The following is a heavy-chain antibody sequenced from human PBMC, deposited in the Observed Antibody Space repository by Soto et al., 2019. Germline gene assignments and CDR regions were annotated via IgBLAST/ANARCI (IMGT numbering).Heavy chain of an antibody. CDR2: INAGNGNT. V-gene: IGHV1-3*01. CDR1: GYTFTSYA. D-gene: IGHD2-21*02. CDR3: ARDLRWGLYYFDY. Sequence: GASVKVSCKASGYTFTSYAMHWVRQAPGQRLEWMGWINAGNGNTKYSQKFQGRVTITRDTSASTAYMELSSLRSEDTAVYYCARDLRWGLYYFDYWGQGTLVTVSS. J-gene: IGHJ4*02.